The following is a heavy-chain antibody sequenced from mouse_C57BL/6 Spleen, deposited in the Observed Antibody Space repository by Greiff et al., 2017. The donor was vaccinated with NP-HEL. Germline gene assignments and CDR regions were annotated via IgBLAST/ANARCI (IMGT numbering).Heavy chain of an antibody. Sequence: QVQLKQPGAELVRPGTSVKLSCKASGYTFTSYWMHWVKQRPGQGLEWIGVIDPSDSYTNYNQKFKGKATLTVDTSSSTAYMQLSSLTSEDSAVYYCARFPLFITTVGWYFDVWGTGTTVTVSS. CDR2: IDPSDSYT. CDR1: GYTFTSYW. J-gene: IGHJ1*03. D-gene: IGHD1-1*01. CDR3: ARFPLFITTVGWYFDV. V-gene: IGHV1-59*01.